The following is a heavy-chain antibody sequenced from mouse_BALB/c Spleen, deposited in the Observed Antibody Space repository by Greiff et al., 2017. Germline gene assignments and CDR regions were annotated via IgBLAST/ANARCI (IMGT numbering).Heavy chain of an antibody. V-gene: IGHV5-6-5*01. CDR2: ISSGGST. J-gene: IGHJ3*01. D-gene: IGHD2-4*01. Sequence: EVKLVESGGGLVKPGGSLKLSCAASGFTFSSYAMSWVRQTPEKRLEWVASISSGGSTYYPDSVKGRFTISRDNARNILYLQMSSLRSEDTAMYYCARGGGIYYDYDGWFAYWGQGTLVTVSA. CDR1: GFTFSSYA. CDR3: ARGGGIYYDYDGWFAY.